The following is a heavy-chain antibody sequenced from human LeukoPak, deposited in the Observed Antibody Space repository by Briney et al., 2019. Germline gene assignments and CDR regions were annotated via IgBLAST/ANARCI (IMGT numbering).Heavy chain of an antibody. Sequence: ASVKVSCKASGYTFTGYYMHWVRQAPGQGLEWMGWINPNSGGTNYAQKFQGRVTMTRDTSISTAYMELSRLRSDDTAVYYCAREVVSSSSTDYWGQGTLVTVSS. CDR1: GYTFTGYY. J-gene: IGHJ4*02. V-gene: IGHV1-2*02. CDR2: INPNSGGT. D-gene: IGHD6-6*01. CDR3: AREVVSSSSTDY.